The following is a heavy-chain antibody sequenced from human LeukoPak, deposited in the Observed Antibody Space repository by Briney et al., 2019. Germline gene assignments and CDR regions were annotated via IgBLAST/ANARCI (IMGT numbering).Heavy chain of an antibody. CDR2: ISGSGGST. V-gene: IGHV3-23*01. Sequence: GGSLRLSCAASGLTFSSYAMSWVRQAPGKGLEWVSAISGSGGSTYYADSVKGRFTISRDNSKNTLYLQMNSLRAEDTAVYYCAKAGTMVRGVTRYYYYYMDVWGKGTTVTVSS. J-gene: IGHJ6*03. D-gene: IGHD3-10*01. CDR1: GLTFSSYA. CDR3: AKAGTMVRGVTRYYYYYMDV.